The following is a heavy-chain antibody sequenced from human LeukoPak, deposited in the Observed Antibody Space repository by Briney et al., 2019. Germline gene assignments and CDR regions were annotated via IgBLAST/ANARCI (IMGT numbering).Heavy chain of an antibody. Sequence: ASVKVSCKGSGYTFTSYYIHWVRQAPGQGLEWMGIVSPSSGSTTYAQKFQGRVTMTRDTSTGTVYMELSGLRSEDTAVYYCARGFGAVADRDLDSWGQGTLVTVSS. CDR2: VSPSSGST. CDR3: ARGFGAVADRDLDS. V-gene: IGHV1-46*01. J-gene: IGHJ4*02. CDR1: GYTFTSYY. D-gene: IGHD6-19*01.